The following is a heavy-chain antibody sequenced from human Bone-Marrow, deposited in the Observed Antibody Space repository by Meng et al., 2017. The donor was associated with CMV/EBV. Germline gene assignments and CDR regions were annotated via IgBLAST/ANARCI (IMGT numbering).Heavy chain of an antibody. CDR2: IYNSGST. V-gene: IGHV4-39*07. Sequence: GSLRLSCTVSGGSISSSSYYWGWIRQPPGKGLEWIGDIYNSGSTNYNPSLQSRVIISVDTSKNQFSLKVRSVTAADTAVYYCARVLSGWLDPWGQGTLVTVSS. CDR3: ARVLSGWLDP. J-gene: IGHJ5*02. CDR1: GGSISSSSYY.